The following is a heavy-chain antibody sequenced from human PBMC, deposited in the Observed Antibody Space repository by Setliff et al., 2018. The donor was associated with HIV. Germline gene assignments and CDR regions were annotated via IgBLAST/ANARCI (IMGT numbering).Heavy chain of an antibody. CDR2: IYYSGTT. D-gene: IGHD5-18*01. V-gene: IGHV4-39*01. Sequence: PSETLSLTCNVSGFSFRNSFYNWGWIRQPPGKGLEWIGTIYYSGTTYYNPSLKSRVTMSIDTSQNQFSLKLSSVTAADTAVYYCATFGAKAYTVMGFDYWGQGTLVTVSS. CDR1: GFSFRNSFYN. CDR3: ATFGAKAYTVMGFDY. J-gene: IGHJ4*02.